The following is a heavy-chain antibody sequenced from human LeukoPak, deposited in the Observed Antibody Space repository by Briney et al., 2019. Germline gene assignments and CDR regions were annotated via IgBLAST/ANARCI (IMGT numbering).Heavy chain of an antibody. D-gene: IGHD2-21*02. Sequence: GASVKVSCKASGYTFTGYYMHWVRQAPGQGLEWMGWINPNSGGTNYAQKFQGRVTMTRDTSISTAYMELSRLRSDDTAVYYCARDDCGGDCYSSWFDPWGQGTLVTVSS. CDR1: GYTFTGYY. V-gene: IGHV1-2*02. CDR2: INPNSGGT. J-gene: IGHJ5*02. CDR3: ARDDCGGDCYSSWFDP.